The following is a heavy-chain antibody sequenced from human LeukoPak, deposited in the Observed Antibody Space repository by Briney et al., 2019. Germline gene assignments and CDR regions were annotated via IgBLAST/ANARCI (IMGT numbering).Heavy chain of an antibody. CDR3: ARDRDGKDL. D-gene: IGHD1-1*01. Sequence: GGPVSLFCGACGFIFRDFWMSCVREARGEGLEGVANTQQSGFGKFSVEGRFTISRDNVNSLLYLRINSLRADDTAMYYCARDRDGKDLWGQGALVTVSS. J-gene: IGHJ5*02. CDR1: GFIFRDFW. CDR2: TQQSGFGK. V-gene: IGHV3-7*03.